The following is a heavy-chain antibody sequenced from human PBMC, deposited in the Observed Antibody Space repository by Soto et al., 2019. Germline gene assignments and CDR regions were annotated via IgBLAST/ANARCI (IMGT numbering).Heavy chain of an antibody. CDR2: ISYDGSNK. V-gene: IGHV3-30-3*01. CDR3: ASESSRASYYYYGMDV. D-gene: IGHD6-13*01. Sequence: RLSCAASGFTFSSYAMHWVRQAPGKGLEWVAVISYDGSNKYYADSVKGRFTISRDNSKNTLYLQMNSLRAEDTAVYYCASESSRASYYYYGMDVWGQGTTVTVSS. J-gene: IGHJ6*02. CDR1: GFTFSSYA.